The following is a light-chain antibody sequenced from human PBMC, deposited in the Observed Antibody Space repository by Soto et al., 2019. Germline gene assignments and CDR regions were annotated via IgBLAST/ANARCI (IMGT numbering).Light chain of an antibody. CDR1: QSVSSY. CDR2: DAS. CDR3: QQRSNWPPALT. Sequence: VMTQSPATLSLSPGERATLSCRSSQSVSSYLAWYQQKPGQAPRLLIYDASNRATGIPARFSGSGSGTDFTLTISSLEPEEFAVYYCQQRSNWPPALTFGGGTKVDI. J-gene: IGKJ4*01. V-gene: IGKV3-11*01.